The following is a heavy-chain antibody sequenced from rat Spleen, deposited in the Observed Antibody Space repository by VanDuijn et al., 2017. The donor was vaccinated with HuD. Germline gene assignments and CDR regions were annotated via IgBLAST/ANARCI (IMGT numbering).Heavy chain of an antibody. CDR1: GFTFNYYW. Sequence: EVQLVESGGGLVQPGRSLKLSCVASGFTFNYYWMTWIRQAPGKGLEWVASISYDGSSTYYRDSVKGRFTFSRDNAKSTLYLEMDRLRSEDTATYYCTRRYPLTGYWYFDFWGPGTMVTVSS. CDR3: TRRYPLTGYWYFDF. J-gene: IGHJ1*01. D-gene: IGHD3-8*01. CDR2: ISYDGSST. V-gene: IGHV5-31*01.